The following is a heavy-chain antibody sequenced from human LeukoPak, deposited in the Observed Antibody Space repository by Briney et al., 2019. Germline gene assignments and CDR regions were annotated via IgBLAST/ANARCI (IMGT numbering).Heavy chain of an antibody. CDR2: IRYDGSNK. CDR3: AKDFCSSTSCYLGYYYMDV. Sequence: GGSLRLSCAASGFTFSSYGMHWVRQAPGKGLEWVAFIRYDGSNKYYADSVKGRFTISRDNSKNTLYLQMNSLRAEDTAVYYCAKDFCSSTSCYLGYYYMDVWGKGTTVTISS. V-gene: IGHV3-30*02. J-gene: IGHJ6*03. D-gene: IGHD2-2*01. CDR1: GFTFSSYG.